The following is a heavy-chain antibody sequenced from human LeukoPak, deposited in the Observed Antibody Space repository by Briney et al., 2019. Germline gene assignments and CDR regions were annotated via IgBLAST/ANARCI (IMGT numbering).Heavy chain of an antibody. D-gene: IGHD3-22*01. CDR2: LSSSSYYI. J-gene: IGHJ4*02. Sequence: GGSLRLSCAASGFTFSTYSMNWVRQAPGKGLEWVSSLSSSSYYIYYADSVKGRFTISRDNAKNSLYLQMNSLRAEDTAVYYCAGVDYYDSSGYPRDYWGQGTLVTVSS. CDR1: GFTFSTYS. V-gene: IGHV3-21*01. CDR3: AGVDYYDSSGYPRDY.